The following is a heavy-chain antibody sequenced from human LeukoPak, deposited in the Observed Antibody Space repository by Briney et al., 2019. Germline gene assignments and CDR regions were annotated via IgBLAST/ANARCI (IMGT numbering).Heavy chain of an antibody. D-gene: IGHD6-6*01. CDR2: ISSSGSIM. Sequence: GGSLRLSCAASGFSFSSYEMNWVRQAPGKGLEWVSYISSSGSIMYSADSVKGRFTISRDNAKNSLYLQMNSLRAEDTAIYYCSGQYSSTSVVDYWGQGTLVTVSS. J-gene: IGHJ4*02. CDR3: SGQYSSTSVVDY. CDR1: GFSFSSYE. V-gene: IGHV3-48*03.